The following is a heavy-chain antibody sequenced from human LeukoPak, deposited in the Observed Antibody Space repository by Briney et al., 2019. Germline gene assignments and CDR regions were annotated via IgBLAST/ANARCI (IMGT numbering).Heavy chain of an antibody. Sequence: GGSLRLSCAASGFTFSSYSMNWVRRAPGKGLEWVSSISSSSSYIYYADSVKGRFTISRDNAKNSLYLQMNSLRAEDTAVYYCARVDMGLLGYWGQGPLVTVSS. V-gene: IGHV3-21*01. J-gene: IGHJ4*02. D-gene: IGHD2-2*03. CDR2: ISSSSSYI. CDR1: GFTFSSYS. CDR3: ARVDMGLLGY.